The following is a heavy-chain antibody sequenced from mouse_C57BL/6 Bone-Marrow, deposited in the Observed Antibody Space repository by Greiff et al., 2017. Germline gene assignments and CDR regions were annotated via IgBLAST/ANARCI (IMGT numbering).Heavy chain of an antibody. CDR2: IYPRSGNT. D-gene: IGHD1-1*01. V-gene: IGHV1-81*01. J-gene: IGHJ1*03. Sequence: QVQLQQSGAELARPGASVKLSCKASGYTFTSYGISWVKQRTGQGLEWIGEIYPRSGNTYYNEKFNGKATLTADKSSSTAYMELRSLTSEDSAVYFCARTTDWYFDVWGTGTTVTVSS. CDR1: GYTFTSYG. CDR3: ARTTDWYFDV.